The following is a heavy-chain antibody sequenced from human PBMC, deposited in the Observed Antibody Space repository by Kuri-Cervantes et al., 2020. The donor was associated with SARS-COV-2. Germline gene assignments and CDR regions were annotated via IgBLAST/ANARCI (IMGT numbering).Heavy chain of an antibody. CDR2: IYYTGTT. J-gene: IGHJ6*03. D-gene: IGHD4-23*01. V-gene: IGHV4-59*02. CDR1: AGSVNNYY. CDR3: ARGWDDRVTPLRGIPIVETLLRRNYYYMDV. Sequence: ESLKISCTASAGSVNNYYWSWIRQPRGKGLEWIGYIYYTGTTNYNRAPRSRVTITVDKSKNQFSLKLSSVPAADTAVYYCARGWDDRVTPLRGIPIVETLLRRNYYYMDVWGKGTTVTVSS.